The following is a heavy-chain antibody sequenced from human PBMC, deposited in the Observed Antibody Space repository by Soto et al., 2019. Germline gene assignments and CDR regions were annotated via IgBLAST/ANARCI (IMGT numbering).Heavy chain of an antibody. J-gene: IGHJ4*02. Sequence: GGSLRLSCVASGFTFSSYGMHWVRQAPGKGLEWVAIISYDGSNTYYADSVKGRFTISRDNSKNTLYLQMNSLRAEDTSVYYCAKEGGLSGSYYISSSYYFDYWGQGTLVSVSS. V-gene: IGHV3-30*18. CDR3: AKEGGLSGSYYISSSYYFDY. CDR2: ISYDGSNT. D-gene: IGHD1-26*01. CDR1: GFTFSSYG.